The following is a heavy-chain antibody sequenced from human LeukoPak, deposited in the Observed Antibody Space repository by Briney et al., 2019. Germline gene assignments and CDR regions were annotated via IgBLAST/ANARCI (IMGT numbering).Heavy chain of an antibody. CDR3: AKPTIQNWNDGEAFDI. Sequence: GGSLRLSCAASGFTFSSYWMSWVRQAPGKGLEWVANIKQDGSEKYYVDSVKGRFTISRDNSKNTLYLQMNSLRAEDTAVYYCAKPTIQNWNDGEAFDIWGQGTMVTVSS. V-gene: IGHV3-7*01. CDR2: IKQDGSEK. J-gene: IGHJ3*02. D-gene: IGHD1-1*01. CDR1: GFTFSSYW.